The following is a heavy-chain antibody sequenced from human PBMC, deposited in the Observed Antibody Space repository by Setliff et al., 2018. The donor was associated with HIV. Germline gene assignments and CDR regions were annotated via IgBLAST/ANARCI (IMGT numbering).Heavy chain of an antibody. J-gene: IGHJ6*03. CDR3: AMDGYNLHYYYYMDV. D-gene: IGHD5-12*01. Sequence: SVKVSCKASGGTFSSYAISWVRQAPGQGLEWMGGIIPIFGTTNYAQKIQGRVTITTDESTTTAYMELSSMRSEDTAVYYCAMDGYNLHYYYYMDVWGKGTTVTVSS. CDR1: GGTFSSYA. CDR2: IIPIFGTT. V-gene: IGHV1-69*05.